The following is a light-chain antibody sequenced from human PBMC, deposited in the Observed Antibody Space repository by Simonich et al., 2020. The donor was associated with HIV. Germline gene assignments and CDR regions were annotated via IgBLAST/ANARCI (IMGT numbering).Light chain of an antibody. V-gene: IGKV4-1*01. CDR1: KGFLYSSNNKNY. CDR2: WAS. CDR3: QQYYTTPYT. Sequence: DIVMTQSPDSLAVSLGERATIHGKSSKGFLYSSNNKNYLAWYQQKPRQPPKLLSYWASTREPGVPDRFSGSGSGTHFTLTINSLQAEDVAVYYCQQYYTTPYTFGQGTKLEIK. J-gene: IGKJ2*01.